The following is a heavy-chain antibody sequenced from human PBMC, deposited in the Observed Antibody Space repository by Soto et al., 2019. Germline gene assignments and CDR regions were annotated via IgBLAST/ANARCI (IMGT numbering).Heavy chain of an antibody. V-gene: IGHV3-23*01. CDR1: GFTFSSYA. Sequence: EVQLLESGGGLVQPGGSLRLSCAASGFTFSSYAMSWVRQAPGKGLEWVSAISGSGGSTYYADSVKGRFTISRDNSKNTLYLQMNSRRAEDTAVYYCAKESGYDSSGYGQNWFDPWGQGTLVTVSS. CDR3: AKESGYDSSGYGQNWFDP. D-gene: IGHD3-22*01. CDR2: ISGSGGST. J-gene: IGHJ5*02.